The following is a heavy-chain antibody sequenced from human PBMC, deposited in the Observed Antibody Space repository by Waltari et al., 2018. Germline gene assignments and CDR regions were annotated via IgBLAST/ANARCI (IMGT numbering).Heavy chain of an antibody. CDR1: GFTISSYA. Sequence: EVQLLESGGGLVQPGGSLRLSCAASGFTISSYAMNWVRQAPGKVLGGFSVISGSGGGTYYADSGKGRFTISRDNSKNTLYLQMNSLRAGDTAVYYCAKDRRYISSWSTVFDIWGQGTMVTVSS. V-gene: IGHV3-23*01. D-gene: IGHD6-13*01. CDR2: ISGSGGGT. CDR3: AKDRRYISSWSTVFDI. J-gene: IGHJ3*02.